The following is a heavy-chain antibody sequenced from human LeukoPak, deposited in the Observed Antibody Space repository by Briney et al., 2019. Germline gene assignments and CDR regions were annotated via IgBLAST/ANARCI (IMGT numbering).Heavy chain of an antibody. V-gene: IGHV4-59*08. CDR2: IYYSGST. CDR3: ASLSMVTQGYFDS. J-gene: IGHJ4*02. Sequence: SETLSLTCTVSGGSISGYYWSWIRQPSGKGLEWIGYIYYSGSTNYNPSLKSRLTISVDASKNQFALKLSTVTATDTAVYYCASLSMVTQGYFDSWGQGTLVTVSS. D-gene: IGHD4/OR15-4a*01. CDR1: GGSISGYY.